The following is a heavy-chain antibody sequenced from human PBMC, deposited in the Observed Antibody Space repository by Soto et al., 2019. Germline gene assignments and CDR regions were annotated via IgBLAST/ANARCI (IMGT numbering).Heavy chain of an antibody. CDR2: MYYSGST. V-gene: IGHV4-39*01. D-gene: IGHD3-3*01. J-gene: IGHJ5*02. CDR1: GGSTMISSYY. CDR3: ARQVTIFGVVIIPGWFDP. Sequence: PSETLSLTCDVSGGSTMISSYYCAWIRQPPGKGLEWIGSMYYSGSTYYNPSLKSRVTISVDTSKNQFSLKLSSVTAADTAVYYCARQVTIFGVVIIPGWFDPWGQGTLVTVSS.